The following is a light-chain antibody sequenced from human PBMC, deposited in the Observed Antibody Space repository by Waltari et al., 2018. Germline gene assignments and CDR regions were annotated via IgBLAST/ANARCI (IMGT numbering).Light chain of an antibody. J-gene: IGLJ3*02. CDR1: RTDVGSYNR. V-gene: IGLV2-18*02. CDR3: SSYTSSSTWV. CDR2: EVR. Sequence: QSALTQPPSVSGSPGQSVTISCPGTRTDVGSYNRVSWYQQPPGTAPKLMIYEVRNRPSGVPDRFSGSKSGNTASLTISGLQAEDEADYYCSSYTSSSTWVFGGGTKLTVL.